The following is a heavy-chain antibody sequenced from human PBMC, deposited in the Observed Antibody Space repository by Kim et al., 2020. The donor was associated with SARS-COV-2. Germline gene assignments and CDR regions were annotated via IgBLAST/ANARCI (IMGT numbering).Heavy chain of an antibody. CDR1: GDSVSSNSAA. Sequence: TLSLTCAISGDSVSSNSAAWSWIRQSPSRGLEWLGKTYYRSKWYNDYAVSVKSRISINPDTSKKQFSLQLNSVTPEDTAVYYCARSIRGYFDYWGQGTLVTVSS. J-gene: IGHJ4*02. D-gene: IGHD6-6*01. CDR3: ARSIRGYFDY. CDR2: TYYRSKWYN. V-gene: IGHV6-1*01.